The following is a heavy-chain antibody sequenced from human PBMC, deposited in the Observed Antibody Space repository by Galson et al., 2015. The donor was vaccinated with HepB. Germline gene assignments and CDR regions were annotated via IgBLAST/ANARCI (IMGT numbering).Heavy chain of an antibody. CDR1: GFTFNSYP. J-gene: IGHJ4*02. D-gene: IGHD3-22*01. CDR3: ARDGGVYDSSGYFGFDF. CDR2: ILYDGSNK. V-gene: IGHV3-30-3*01. Sequence: SLRLSCAASGFTFNSYPMHWVRQAPGKGLEWVAVILYDGSNKYYADSVKGRFTISRDNSKNTLYLQMNNLRADDTAVYYCARDGGVYDSSGYFGFDFWGQGTLVTVFS.